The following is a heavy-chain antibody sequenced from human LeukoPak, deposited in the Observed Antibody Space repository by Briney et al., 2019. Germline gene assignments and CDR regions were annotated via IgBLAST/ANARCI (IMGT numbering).Heavy chain of an antibody. Sequence: QPGGSLRLSCAASGFTFSSYAMSWVRQAPGKGLEWVSAISGSGGSTYYADSVKGRFTISRDNSKNTLYLQMNSLRAEDTAVYYCARGRLLDWNYSDYWGQGTLVTVSS. D-gene: IGHD1-7*01. CDR1: GFTFSSYA. V-gene: IGHV3-23*01. CDR3: ARGRLLDWNYSDY. J-gene: IGHJ4*02. CDR2: ISGSGGST.